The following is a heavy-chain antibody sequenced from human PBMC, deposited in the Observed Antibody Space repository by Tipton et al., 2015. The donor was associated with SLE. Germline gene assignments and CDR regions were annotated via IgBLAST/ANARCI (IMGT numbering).Heavy chain of an antibody. CDR2: VGSTDYSSAT. D-gene: IGHD3-16*01. J-gene: IGHJ4*02. CDR1: GFNLSGSI. V-gene: IGHV3-73*01. CDR3: AKSVGGLSYFDS. Sequence: SLRLSCAASGFNLSGSIMHWVRQASGKGLEWVGRVGSTDYSSATEYTAPVRGRFTISRDDSKNTLYLQMNSLRPEDSAVYYCAKSVGGLSYFDSWGLGILVTVSS.